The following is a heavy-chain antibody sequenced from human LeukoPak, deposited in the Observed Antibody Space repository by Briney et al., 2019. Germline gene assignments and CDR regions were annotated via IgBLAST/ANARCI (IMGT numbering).Heavy chain of an antibody. CDR1: GFTFSSYA. D-gene: IGHD5-12*01. CDR2: ISGSGGST. CDR3: ARDLGKWLRSSDY. V-gene: IGHV3-23*01. Sequence: PGGSLRLSCAASGFTFSSYAMSWVRQAPGKGLEWVSAISGSGGSTYYADSVKGRFTISRDNSKNTLYLQMNSLRAEDTAVYYCARDLGKWLRSSDYWGQGTLVTVSS. J-gene: IGHJ4*02.